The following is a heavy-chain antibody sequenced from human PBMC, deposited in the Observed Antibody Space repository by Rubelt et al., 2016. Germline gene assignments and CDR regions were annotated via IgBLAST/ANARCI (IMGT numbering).Heavy chain of an antibody. CDR3: ARGGMGGSTGYFDY. J-gene: IGHJ4*02. V-gene: IGHV3-7*05. D-gene: IGHD1-26*01. CDR2: IKQDGSEK. CDR1: GFTFSSYW. Sequence: EVQLVESGGGLVQPGGSLRLSCAASGFTFSSYWMSWVRQAPGKGLEWVANIKQDGSEKYYVESVKGRFTISRDNAKNSRYLQMNSLRAEDTAVYYCARGGMGGSTGYFDYWGQGTLVTVSS.